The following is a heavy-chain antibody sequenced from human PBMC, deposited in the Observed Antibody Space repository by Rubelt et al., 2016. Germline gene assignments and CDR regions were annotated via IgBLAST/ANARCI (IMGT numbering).Heavy chain of an antibody. D-gene: IGHD6-13*01. CDR1: GGSISSGDYY. CDR2: INYSGST. J-gene: IGHJ5*02. Sequence: GLVKPSQTLSLTCTVSGGSISSGDYYWTWIRQLPGKGLEWIGYINYSGSTYYNPSLKSRVTISVDTSKNQFSLKLSSVTAADTAVYYCARQIGDTRTDSSSDWFDPWGQGTLVTGSS. CDR3: ARQIGDTRTDSSSDWFDP. V-gene: IGHV4-31*03.